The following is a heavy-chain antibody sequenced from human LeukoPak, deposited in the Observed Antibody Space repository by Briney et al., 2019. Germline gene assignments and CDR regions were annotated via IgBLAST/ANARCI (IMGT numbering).Heavy chain of an antibody. J-gene: IGHJ5*02. CDR1: GGSISSSNW. Sequence: SETLSLTCAVSGGSISSSNWWSWVRRPPGKGLEWIGEIYHSGTTYYNPSLKSRVTISVDRSKNQFSLKLSSVTAADTAVYYCARGWNYGLNWFDPWGQGILVTVSS. CDR3: ARGWNYGLNWFDP. V-gene: IGHV4-4*02. CDR2: IYHSGTT. D-gene: IGHD1-7*01.